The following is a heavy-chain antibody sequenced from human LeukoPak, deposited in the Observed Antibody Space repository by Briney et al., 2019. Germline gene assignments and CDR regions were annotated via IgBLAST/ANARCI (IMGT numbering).Heavy chain of an antibody. CDR3: ARSFRRDGYNFGVY. CDR2: INPNSGGT. Sequence: ASVKVSCKASGYTFTGYYMHWVRQAPGQGLEWMGWINPNSGGTNYAQKFQGRVTMTRDTPISTAYMELSRLRSDDTAVYYCARSFRRDGYNFGVYWGQGTLVTVSS. CDR1: GYTFTGYY. D-gene: IGHD5-24*01. V-gene: IGHV1-2*02. J-gene: IGHJ4*02.